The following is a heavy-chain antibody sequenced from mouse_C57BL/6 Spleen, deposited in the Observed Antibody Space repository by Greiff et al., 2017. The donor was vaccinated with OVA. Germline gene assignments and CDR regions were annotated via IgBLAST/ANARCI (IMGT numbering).Heavy chain of an antibody. CDR1: GYTFTSYW. D-gene: IGHD2-4*01. V-gene: IGHV1-64*01. CDR3: APIYYDYTWFAY. J-gene: IGHJ3*01. CDR2: IHPNSGST. Sequence: VQLQQPGAELVKPGASVKLSCTASGYTFTSYWMHWVKQRPGQGLEWIGMIHPNSGSTNYNEKFKSKATLTVDKSSSTAYMQLSSLTSEDSAVYYCAPIYYDYTWFAYWGQGTLVTVSA.